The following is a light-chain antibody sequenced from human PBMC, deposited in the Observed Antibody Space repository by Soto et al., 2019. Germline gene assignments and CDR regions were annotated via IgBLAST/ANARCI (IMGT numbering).Light chain of an antibody. Sequence: QLVLTQSPSASASLGASVKLTCTLSSGHSNYAIAWHQQQPEKGPRDLMKLNRDGSHSKGDGIPNRFSGSSSGAERYLTISSLQSEDEDDYDCQTWGTGIVIFGGGTKLTVL. J-gene: IGLJ2*01. CDR3: QTWGTGIVI. CDR2: LNRDGSH. V-gene: IGLV4-69*01. CDR1: SGHSNYA.